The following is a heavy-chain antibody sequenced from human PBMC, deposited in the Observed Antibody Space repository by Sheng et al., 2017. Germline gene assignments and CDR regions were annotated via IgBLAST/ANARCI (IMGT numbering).Heavy chain of an antibody. CDR1: GGTFSSYA. CDR3: ARYCSSTSCYGLRAHYYYYGMDV. Sequence: QVQLVQSGAEVKKPGSSVKVSCKASGGTFSSYAISWVRQAPGQGLEWMGGIIPIFGTANYAQKFQGRVTITADESTSTAYMELSSLRSEDTAVYYCARYCSSTSCYGLRAHYYYYGMDVWGQGTTVTVSS. D-gene: IGHD2-2*01. V-gene: IGHV1-69*13. CDR2: IIPIFGTA. J-gene: IGHJ6*02.